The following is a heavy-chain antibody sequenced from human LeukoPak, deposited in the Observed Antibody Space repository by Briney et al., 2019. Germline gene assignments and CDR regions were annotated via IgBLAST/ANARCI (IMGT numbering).Heavy chain of an antibody. J-gene: IGHJ3*02. CDR2: INPSGGST. CDR3: ASRAPQYCSSTSCYIEAFDI. CDR1: GYTFTSYH. V-gene: IGHV1-46*03. Sequence: ASVKVSCKASGYTFTSYHMHWVRQAPGQGLEWMGIINPSGGSTSYAQKFQGRVTMTRDTSTSTVYMELSSLRSEDTAVYYCASRAPQYCSSTSCYIEAFDIWGQGTMVTVSS. D-gene: IGHD2-2*01.